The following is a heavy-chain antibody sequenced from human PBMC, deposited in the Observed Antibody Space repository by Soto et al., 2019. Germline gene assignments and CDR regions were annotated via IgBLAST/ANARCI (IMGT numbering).Heavy chain of an antibody. V-gene: IGHV1-69*02. J-gene: IGHJ4*02. D-gene: IGHD1-26*01. CDR1: GGTFSSYT. CDR2: IIPILGIA. CDR3: ARSSYWGGRYTCLDY. Sequence: QVQLVQSGAEVKKPGSSVKVSCKASGGTFSSYTISWVRQAPGQGLEWMGRIIPILGIANYAQKFQGRVTITADKSTSTAYMELSSLRSEDTAVYYCARSSYWGGRYTCLDYWGQGTLVTVSS.